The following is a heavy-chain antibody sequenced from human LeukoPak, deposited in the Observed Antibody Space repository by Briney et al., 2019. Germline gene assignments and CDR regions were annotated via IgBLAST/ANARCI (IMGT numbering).Heavy chain of an antibody. CDR1: GFTFSSYS. CDR3: ARDWGRIAYYADY. J-gene: IGHJ4*02. Sequence: PGGSLRLSCAASGFTFSSYSMNWVRQAPGKGLEWVSYISSSSSPIYYADSVKGRFTISRDNAKNSVYLQMNSLRAEDTAIYYCARDWGRIAYYADYWGQGILATVSS. D-gene: IGHD3-3*01. V-gene: IGHV3-48*01. CDR2: ISSSSSPI.